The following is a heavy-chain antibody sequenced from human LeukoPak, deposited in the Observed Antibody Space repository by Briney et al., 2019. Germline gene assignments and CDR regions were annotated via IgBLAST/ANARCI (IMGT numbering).Heavy chain of an antibody. V-gene: IGHV4-38-2*02. CDR3: ARDSNGPIVPAAMRTWFDP. CDR2: IYHSGST. J-gene: IGHJ5*02. Sequence: SETLSLTCNVSGYSISSGYYWAWIRQSPGKGLEWIGSIYHSGSTYYNPSLKSRVTMSVDTSKKQFSLNLSSVTAADTAVYYCARDSNGPIVPAAMRTWFDPWGQGTLVTVSS. D-gene: IGHD2-2*01. CDR1: GYSISSGYY.